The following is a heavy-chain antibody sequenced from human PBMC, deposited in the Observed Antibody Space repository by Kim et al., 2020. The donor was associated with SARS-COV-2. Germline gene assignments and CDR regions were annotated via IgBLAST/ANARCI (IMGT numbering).Heavy chain of an antibody. CDR3: ARVGGAFDI. D-gene: IGHD3-16*01. V-gene: IGHV3-66*01. Sequence: GGSLRLSCAASGLTVSTNYMSWVRQAPGKGLDWVSVMYSSGTTYYADSVKGRFTISRDNSKNTLYLQINSLRAEDTAVYYCARVGGAFDIWGQGTMVTVSS. CDR2: MYSSGTT. J-gene: IGHJ3*02. CDR1: GLTVSTNY.